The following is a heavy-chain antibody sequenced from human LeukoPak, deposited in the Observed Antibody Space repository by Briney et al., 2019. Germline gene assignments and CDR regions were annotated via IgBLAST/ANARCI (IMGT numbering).Heavy chain of an antibody. V-gene: IGHV4-38-2*02. D-gene: IGHD3-22*01. J-gene: IGHJ4*02. CDR3: AALRPAYYYDSSGYSIIDY. CDR2: IYHSGST. CDR1: GYSISSGYY. Sequence: PSETLSLTCTVSGYSISSGYYWGWIRQPPGKGLEWIGSIYHSGSTYYNPSLKSRVTISVDTSKNRFSLKLSSVTAADTAVYYCAALRPAYYYDSSGYSIIDYWGQGTLVTVSS.